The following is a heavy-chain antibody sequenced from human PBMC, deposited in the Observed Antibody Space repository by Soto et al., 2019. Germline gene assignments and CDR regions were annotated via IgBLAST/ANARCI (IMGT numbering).Heavy chain of an antibody. V-gene: IGHV3-74*01. CDR2: INSDGSST. D-gene: IGHD3-22*01. CDR1: GFTFSSYW. CDR3: AMLYYYDSSGYYPDYYYYGMDV. J-gene: IGHJ6*02. Sequence: SLRLSCAASGFTFSSYWMHWVRQAPGKGLVWVSRINSDGSSTSYADSVKGRFTISRDNAKNTLYLQMNSLRAEDTAVFYCAMLYYYDSSGYYPDYYYYGMDVWGQGTTVTSP.